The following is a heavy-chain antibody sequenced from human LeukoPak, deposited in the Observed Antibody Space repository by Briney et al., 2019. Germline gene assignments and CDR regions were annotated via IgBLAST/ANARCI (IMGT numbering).Heavy chain of an antibody. CDR3: ARNQEDYGDYKYYYYMDV. V-gene: IGHV1-69*05. Sequence: SVKVSCKASGGTFSSYAISWVRQAPGQGLEWMGRIIPIFGTANYAQKFQGRVTITTDESTSTSYMELSSLRSEDTAVYYCARNQEDYGDYKYYYYMDVWGKGTTVTVSS. CDR2: IIPIFGTA. J-gene: IGHJ6*03. CDR1: GGTFSSYA. D-gene: IGHD4-17*01.